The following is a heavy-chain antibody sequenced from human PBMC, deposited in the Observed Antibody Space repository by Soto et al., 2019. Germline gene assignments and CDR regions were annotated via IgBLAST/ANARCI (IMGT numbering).Heavy chain of an antibody. CDR1: GYTFTSHG. CDR2: ISAYNGNT. V-gene: IGHV1-18*01. D-gene: IGHD3-10*01. CDR3: AGVLITYYYGSGSYVPLAY. J-gene: IGHJ4*02. Sequence: ASVKLSCKASGYTFTSHGISWVRQAPGQGLEWMGWISAYNGNTNYAQKLQGRVTMTTDTSTSTAYMGLRSPRSDDTAVYYCAGVLITYYYGSGSYVPLAYWGQGSLVTVSS.